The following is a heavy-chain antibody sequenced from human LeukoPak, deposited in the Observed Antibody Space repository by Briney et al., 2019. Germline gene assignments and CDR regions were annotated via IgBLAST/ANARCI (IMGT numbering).Heavy chain of an antibody. CDR2: ISSSSSYI. D-gene: IGHD7-27*01. V-gene: IGHV3-21*01. J-gene: IGHJ2*01. Sequence: GGSLRLSCAASGFTFSSYSMNWVRQAPGRGLEWVSSISSSSSYIYYADSVKGRFTISRDNAKNSLYLQMNSLRAEDTAVYYCARATALGYRLGWYFDLWGRGTLVTVSS. CDR3: ARATALGYRLGWYFDL. CDR1: GFTFSSYS.